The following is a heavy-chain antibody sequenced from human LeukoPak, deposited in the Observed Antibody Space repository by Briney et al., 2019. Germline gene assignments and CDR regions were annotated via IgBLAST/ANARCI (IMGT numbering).Heavy chain of an antibody. J-gene: IGHJ3*02. CDR1: GGSFSGYY. Sequence: SETLSLTCAVYGGSFSGYYWSWTRQPPGKGLEWIGEINHSGSTNYNPSLKSRVTISVDTSKNQFSLKLSSVTAADTAVYYCARGAYYDFWSGYGAFDIWGQGTTVTVSS. CDR2: INHSGST. D-gene: IGHD3-3*01. CDR3: ARGAYYDFWSGYGAFDI. V-gene: IGHV4-34*01.